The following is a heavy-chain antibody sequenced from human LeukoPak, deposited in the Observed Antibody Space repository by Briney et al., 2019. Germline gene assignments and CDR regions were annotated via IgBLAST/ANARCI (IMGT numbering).Heavy chain of an antibody. D-gene: IGHD6-6*01. J-gene: IGHJ6*03. CDR2: IYYSGST. Sequence: SETLSLTCTVSGGSISSSSYYWGWIRQPPGKGREWIVSIYYSGSTYYNPARKSRFTISVHTSKTQFSLKLSSVTAADTAVYYCARGRSIAARRLSYYYYYMDVWGKGTTVTVSS. V-gene: IGHV4-39*01. CDR1: GGSISSSSYY. CDR3: ARGRSIAARRLSYYYYYMDV.